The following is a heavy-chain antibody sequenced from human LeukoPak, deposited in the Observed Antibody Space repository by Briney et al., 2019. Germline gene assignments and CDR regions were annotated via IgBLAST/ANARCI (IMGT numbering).Heavy chain of an antibody. CDR2: IIPIFGTA. J-gene: IGHJ4*02. V-gene: IGHV1-69*05. D-gene: IGHD2-21*02. CDR1: GGTFSSYA. CDR3: ARPYLQYCGGDCSFGY. Sequence: SAKVSXKASGGTFSSYAISWVRQAPGQGLEWMGGIIPIFGTANYAQKFQGRVTITTDESTSTAYMELSSLRSEDTAVYYCARPYLQYCGGDCSFGYWGQGTLVTVSS.